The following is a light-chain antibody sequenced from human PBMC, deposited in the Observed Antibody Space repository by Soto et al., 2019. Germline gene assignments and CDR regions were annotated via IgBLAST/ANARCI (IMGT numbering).Light chain of an antibody. CDR1: QSVTNNY. CDR3: QQYGIFPIT. CDR2: GAS. Sequence: IVLTQSPATLSLSPGKRATLSCRASQSVTNNYLTWYQQKPGQAPRLLIYGASSRATGIPDRFSGSGSGTDFTLTISRLEPEDFAVYYCQQYGIFPITFGQGTRLEIK. V-gene: IGKV3-20*01. J-gene: IGKJ5*01.